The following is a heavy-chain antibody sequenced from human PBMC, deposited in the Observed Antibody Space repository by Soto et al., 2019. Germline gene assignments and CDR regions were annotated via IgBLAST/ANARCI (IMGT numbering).Heavy chain of an antibody. J-gene: IGHJ4*02. CDR2: INPNSGGT. V-gene: IGHV1-2*02. CDR1: GYTFTGYY. CDR3: AREYSSSWCFDY. D-gene: IGHD6-13*01. Sequence: VASVKVSCKASGYTFTGYYMHWVRQAPGQGLEWMGWINPNSGGTNYAQKFQGRVTMTRDTSISTAYMELSRLRSDDTAVYYCAREYSSSWCFDYWGQGTLVTVSS.